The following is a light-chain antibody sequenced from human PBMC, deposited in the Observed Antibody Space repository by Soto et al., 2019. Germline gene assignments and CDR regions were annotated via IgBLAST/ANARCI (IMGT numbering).Light chain of an antibody. Sequence: QSALTQPASVSGSPGQSITISCTGTSSDVGSYNLVSWYQQHPCKAPKLMIYEGSKRPSGVSNRFSGSKSGNTASLTISGLQAEDEADYYCCSYAGSSTYWVFGGGTKLTGL. CDR1: SSDVGSYNL. V-gene: IGLV2-23*01. J-gene: IGLJ3*02. CDR3: CSYAGSSTYWV. CDR2: EGS.